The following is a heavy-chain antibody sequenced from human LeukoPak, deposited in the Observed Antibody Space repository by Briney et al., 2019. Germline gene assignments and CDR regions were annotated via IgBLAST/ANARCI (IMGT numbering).Heavy chain of an antibody. V-gene: IGHV3-23*01. J-gene: IGHJ4*02. CDR2: ISATGTST. Sequence: GGSLTLSCAASGFTFSSYAMTWVRQAPGKGLEWVSTISATGTSTYYADSVKGRLTISRDNSKNTLYLQMNSLRAEDTAVYSCAKDSGTYYKAFDYWGQGTLVTVSS. D-gene: IGHD1-26*01. CDR1: GFTFSSYA. CDR3: AKDSGTYYKAFDY.